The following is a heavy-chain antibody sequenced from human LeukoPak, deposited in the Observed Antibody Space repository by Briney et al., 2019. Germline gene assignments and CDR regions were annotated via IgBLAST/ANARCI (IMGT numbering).Heavy chain of an antibody. CDR1: GLTLSSYA. D-gene: IGHD2-2*01. J-gene: IGHJ4*02. CDR2: VRYKGGNT. Sequence: PGRSLILSCAAPGLTLSSYAMHSVRQAPGKGLEWMAFVRYKGGNTYYADSVKGRFTISRDNSKNTLYLQMNSLRAEDTAVYYCAKDAERYCSSTICLPFDCWGQGTLVTVSS. CDR3: AKDAERYCSSTICLPFDC. V-gene: IGHV3-30*04.